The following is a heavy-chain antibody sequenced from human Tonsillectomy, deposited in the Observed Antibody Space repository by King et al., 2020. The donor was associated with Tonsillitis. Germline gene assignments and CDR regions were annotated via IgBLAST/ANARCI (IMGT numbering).Heavy chain of an antibody. CDR3: ARDSATANDAFDI. V-gene: IGHV4-30-4*07. CDR1: GGSIISGVHS. CDR2: IYNSGNT. J-gene: IGHJ3*02. Sequence: VQLQESGPGLVKPSQTLSLTCAVSGGSIISGVHSWGWLRQPPGKGLQWIGYIYNSGNTYYNPSLKSRVTISVDTSKNQFSLRLNSVTAADTAVYYCARDSATANDAFDIWGQGTMVTVSS. D-gene: IGHD1-1*01.